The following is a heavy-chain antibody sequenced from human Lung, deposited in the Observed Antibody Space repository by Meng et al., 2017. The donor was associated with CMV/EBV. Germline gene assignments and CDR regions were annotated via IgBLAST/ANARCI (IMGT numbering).Heavy chain of an antibody. D-gene: IGHD4-17*01. Sequence: ASXXVSXKTSGFTFTGHFMHWVRQAPGQGLEWMGWMNPNSGGSNIVQKFEGRVSMTRDKSITTAYMEVSGLRSDDTAVYYCARGLLTVTTNFDGFDVWGQGTMVTVSS. CDR1: GFTFTGHF. V-gene: IGHV1-2*02. CDR2: MNPNSGGS. J-gene: IGHJ3*01. CDR3: ARGLLTVTTNFDGFDV.